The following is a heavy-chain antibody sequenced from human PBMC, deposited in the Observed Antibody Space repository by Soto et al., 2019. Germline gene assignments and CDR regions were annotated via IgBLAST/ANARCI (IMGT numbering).Heavy chain of an antibody. CDR3: AKYALSAPTRALDC. CDR2: IGGGSYDV. V-gene: IGHV3-23*01. J-gene: IGHJ4*02. Sequence: GGSLRLSCAASGFTFSSYAMTWVRQAPGEGLEWVAVIGGGSYDVQYADSVKGRFTISRDNSKNTLYLQMNSLRAEDTAVYYCAKYALSAPTRALDCWGQGSLVTISA. CDR1: GFTFSSYA.